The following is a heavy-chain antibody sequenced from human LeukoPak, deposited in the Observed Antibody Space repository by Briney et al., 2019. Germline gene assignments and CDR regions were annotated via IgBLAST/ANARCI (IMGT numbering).Heavy chain of an antibody. Sequence: GASVKVSCRASGYTFTGYYMNWVRQAPGQGLEWMGWINPNSGNTNYAQKFQGRVTMTRDTSISTAYMELSRLRSDDTAVYYCATGRVSNSGGSYYYYYMDVWGKGTTVTISS. CDR1: GYTFTGYY. D-gene: IGHD4-23*01. J-gene: IGHJ6*03. CDR3: ATGRVSNSGGSYYYYYMDV. V-gene: IGHV1-2*02. CDR2: INPNSGNT.